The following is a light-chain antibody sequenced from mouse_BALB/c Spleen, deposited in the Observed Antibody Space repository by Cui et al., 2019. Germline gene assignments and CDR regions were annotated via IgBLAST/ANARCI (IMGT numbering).Light chain of an antibody. CDR3: LQYDNLYT. Sequence: DIQLTQSPSSLSASLAGKVTITSTASHDINNYIPWYQHKPGKGPRLLIDYTSTLQPGIPSRFSGSGSGRDYSFSISNLEPEDIATYFCLQYDNLYTFGGGTKLEIK. J-gene: IGKJ2*01. V-gene: IGKV19-93*01. CDR1: HDINNY. CDR2: YTS.